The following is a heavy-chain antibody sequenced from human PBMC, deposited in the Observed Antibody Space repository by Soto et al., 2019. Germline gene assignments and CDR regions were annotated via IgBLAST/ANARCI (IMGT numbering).Heavy chain of an antibody. CDR3: ARGSNSGSDWYFDL. J-gene: IGHJ2*01. CDR2: ISAYNGNT. D-gene: IGHD4-4*01. CDR1: GYTFTSYG. V-gene: IGHV1-18*01. Sequence: GASVKFSCKASGYTFTSYGISLVRQAPGQGLEWMGWISAYNGNTNYAQKLQGRVTMTTDTSTSTAYMELRSLRSDDTAVYYCARGSNSGSDWYFDLWGRGTLVTVSS.